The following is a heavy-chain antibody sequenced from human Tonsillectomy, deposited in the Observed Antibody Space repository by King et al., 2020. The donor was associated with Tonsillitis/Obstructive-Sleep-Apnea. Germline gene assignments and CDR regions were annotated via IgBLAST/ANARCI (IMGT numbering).Heavy chain of an antibody. J-gene: IGHJ4*02. D-gene: IGHD3-22*01. Sequence: VQLVQSGAEVKKPGASVKVSCKASGYTFTGYYMHWVRQAPGQGLEWMGWINPNSGGTNYAQKFQGRVTMTRDTSISTAYMELSRLRSDDTAVYYWARPLYYGGSGYYGADFDYWGQGTLVTVSS. CDR3: ARPLYYGGSGYYGADFDY. CDR2: INPNSGGT. V-gene: IGHV1-2*02. CDR1: GYTFTGYY.